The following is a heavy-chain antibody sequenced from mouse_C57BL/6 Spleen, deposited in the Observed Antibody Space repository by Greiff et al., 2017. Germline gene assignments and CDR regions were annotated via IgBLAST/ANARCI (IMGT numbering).Heavy chain of an antibody. V-gene: IGHV5-4*03. CDR3: ARGGMISKYYYAMDY. D-gene: IGHD2-4*01. CDR2: ISDGGSYT. Sequence: EVKLVESGGGLVKPGGSLKLSCAASGFTFSSYAMSWVRQTPEKRLEWVATISDGGSYTYYPDNVKGRFTISRDNAKNNLYLQMSHLKSEDTAMYYCARGGMISKYYYAMDYWGQGTSVTVSS. CDR1: GFTFSSYA. J-gene: IGHJ4*01.